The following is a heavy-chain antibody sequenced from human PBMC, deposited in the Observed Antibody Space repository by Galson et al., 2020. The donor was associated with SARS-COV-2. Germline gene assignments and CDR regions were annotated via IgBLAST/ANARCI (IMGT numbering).Heavy chain of an antibody. D-gene: IGHD1-26*01. J-gene: IGHJ4*02. Sequence: SETLSLTCAVSGSSISSGSYWCWIRQPPGKGLGWIGSIYHSGSTYYNSSLKSRVTISVDTSKNQFSLRLISVTAADTAVYYCARWDGASPFDYWGQGTLVTVSS. V-gene: IGHV4-38-2*01. CDR2: IYHSGST. CDR3: ARWDGASPFDY. CDR1: GSSISSGSY.